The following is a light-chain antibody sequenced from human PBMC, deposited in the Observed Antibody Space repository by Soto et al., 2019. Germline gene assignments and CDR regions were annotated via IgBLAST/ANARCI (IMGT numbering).Light chain of an antibody. CDR1: QTIMTY. J-gene: IGKJ1*01. CDR2: AAS. V-gene: IGKV1-39*01. CDR3: QQSYNSPQT. Sequence: DIQMTQSPSSLSASVGDEVTITCRASQTIMTYLNWYQLKPGNPPTLLIYAASSLQSGVPSRFSGSGSGTDFTLTISSLQPADFATYSCQQSYNSPQTFGQGTKVDIK.